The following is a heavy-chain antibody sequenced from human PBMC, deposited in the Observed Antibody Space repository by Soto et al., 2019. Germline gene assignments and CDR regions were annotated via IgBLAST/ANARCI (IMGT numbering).Heavy chain of an antibody. CDR3: ARRSSSWYFDY. CDR2: ISGSDGST. J-gene: IGHJ4*02. V-gene: IGHV3-23*01. Sequence: GGSLRLSCAASGFTVSNNYMSWVRQAPGKGLEWVSVISGSDGSTYYADSVKGRFTISRDNSKNTLNLQMNSLRAEDTAVYYCARRSSSWYFDYWGQGTLVTVSS. CDR1: GFTVSNNY. D-gene: IGHD6-13*01.